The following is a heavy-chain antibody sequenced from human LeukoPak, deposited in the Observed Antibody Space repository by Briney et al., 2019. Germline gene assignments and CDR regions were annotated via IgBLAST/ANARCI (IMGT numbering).Heavy chain of an antibody. CDR2: IKSKTDGGTT. CDR3: TTYGSGRKFDS. J-gene: IGHJ4*02. D-gene: IGHD3-10*01. CDR1: GFTFSSYG. Sequence: GGSLRLSCAASGFTFSSYGMSWVRQAPGKGLEWVGRIKSKTDGGTTDYAAPVKGRFTILRDDSTNTLHLQMNSLEIEDTAVYYCTTYGSGRKFDSWGQGTLVTVSS. V-gene: IGHV3-15*01.